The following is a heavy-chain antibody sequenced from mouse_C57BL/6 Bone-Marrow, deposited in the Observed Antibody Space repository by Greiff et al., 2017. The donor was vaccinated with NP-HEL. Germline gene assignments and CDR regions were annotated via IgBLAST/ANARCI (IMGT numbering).Heavy chain of an antibody. V-gene: IGHV5-6*01. D-gene: IGHD2-1*01. CDR1: GFTFSSYG. Sequence: EVHLVESGGDLVKPGGSLKLSCAASGFTFSSYGMSWVRQTPDKRLEWVATISSGGSYNYYPASVKGRFTISRDNAKNTLYLQMSSLMSEDNAMYYGARHYYCNYFDYGGQGTALTVSA. CDR2: ISSGGSYN. J-gene: IGHJ2*01. CDR3: ARHYYCNYFDY.